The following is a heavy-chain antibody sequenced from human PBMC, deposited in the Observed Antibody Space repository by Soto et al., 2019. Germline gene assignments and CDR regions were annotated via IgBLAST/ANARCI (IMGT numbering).Heavy chain of an antibody. J-gene: IGHJ4*02. V-gene: IGHV5-51*01. CDR3: ARRHSNYGFFDY. D-gene: IGHD4-4*01. CDR2: IYPGDSDT. Sequence: GESLKSSGNGSGYKFTSYWIGWVRQMPGKGLEWMGIIYPGDSDTRYTPSFQGQATMSADKPISTAYLQWNSLKASDTAMYYCARRHSNYGFFDYWVQEALVTVSS. CDR1: GYKFTSYW.